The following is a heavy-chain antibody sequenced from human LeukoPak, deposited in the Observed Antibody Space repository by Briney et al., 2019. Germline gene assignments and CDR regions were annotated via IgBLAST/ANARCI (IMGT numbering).Heavy chain of an antibody. CDR1: GGSFSGYY. D-gene: IGHD3-22*01. J-gene: IGHJ3*02. CDR2: INHSGST. CDR3: ASLKTMIGAFGN. Sequence: SETLSLTCAVYGGSFSGYYWNWIRQPPGKGLEWIGEINHSGSTNYNPSLQSRVTISVDMSKNQFSLKLTSVTAADTAVYYCASLKTMIGAFGNWGQGTMVTVSS. V-gene: IGHV4-34*01.